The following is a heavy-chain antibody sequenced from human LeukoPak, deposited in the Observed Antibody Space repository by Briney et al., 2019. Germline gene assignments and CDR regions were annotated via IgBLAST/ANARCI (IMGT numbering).Heavy chain of an antibody. CDR3: AKGRSSSTGYYYYGMDV. CDR2: ISWDGGST. V-gene: IGHV3-43D*04. J-gene: IGHJ6*04. Sequence: GGSLRLSCAASGFTFDDYAMHWVRQAPGKGLEWVSLISWDGGSTYYADSVKGRFTISRDNSKNSLYLQMNSLRAEDTALYYCAKGRSSSTGYYYYGMDVWGKGTTVTVSS. CDR1: GFTFDDYA. D-gene: IGHD6-13*01.